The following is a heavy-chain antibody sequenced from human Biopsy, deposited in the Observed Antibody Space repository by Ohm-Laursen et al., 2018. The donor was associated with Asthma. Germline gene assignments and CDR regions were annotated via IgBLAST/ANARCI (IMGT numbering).Heavy chain of an antibody. CDR3: ATLSWYASQY. J-gene: IGHJ4*02. V-gene: IGHV3-7*01. D-gene: IGHD2-2*01. CDR2: IKPDGSQT. Sequence: SLRLSCAASGFAFDNYAMSWARQAPGKGLQWLAFIKPDGSQTYYADSVEGRFSISRDNSKNSLYLQMSSLRGEDTAIYYCATLSWYASQYWGQGTLVTVSS. CDR1: GFAFDNYA.